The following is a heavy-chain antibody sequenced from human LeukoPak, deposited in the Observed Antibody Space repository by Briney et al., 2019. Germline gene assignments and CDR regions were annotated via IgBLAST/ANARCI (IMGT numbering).Heavy chain of an antibody. Sequence: NPSETLSLTCAVYGGSFSGYYWSWIRQPPGKGLEWIGEINHSGSTNYNPSLKSRVTISVDTSKNQFSLKLSSVTAADTAVYYCARGKGRMATKYYFDYWGQGTLVTVSS. CDR2: INHSGST. V-gene: IGHV4-34*01. CDR3: ARGKGRMATKYYFDY. CDR1: GGSFSGYY. D-gene: IGHD5-24*01. J-gene: IGHJ4*02.